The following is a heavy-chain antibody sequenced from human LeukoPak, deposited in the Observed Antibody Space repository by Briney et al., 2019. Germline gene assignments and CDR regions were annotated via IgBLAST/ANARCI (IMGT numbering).Heavy chain of an antibody. CDR2: INPHSGGT. D-gene: IGHD2-21*02. CDR1: GFTFTGYY. CDR3: VREGNELLSKNFDY. J-gene: IGHJ4*02. V-gene: IGHV1-2*02. Sequence: ASVTVSCKASGFTFTGYYIHWVRQAPGQGVEWMGYINPHSGGTNSPQKFQGRVTMTTDTSISAAYMELSSLISDDTAMYYCVREGNELLSKNFDYWGQGTLVTVSS.